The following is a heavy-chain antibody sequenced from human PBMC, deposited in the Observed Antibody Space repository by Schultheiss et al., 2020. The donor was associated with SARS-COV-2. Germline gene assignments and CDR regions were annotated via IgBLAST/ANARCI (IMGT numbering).Heavy chain of an antibody. V-gene: IGHV3-13*01. J-gene: IGHJ4*02. D-gene: IGHD3-22*01. CDR1: GFTFSSYD. CDR2: IGTAGDT. CDR3: ARDPLHYYDSSGYDDY. Sequence: GESLKISCAASGFTFSSYDMHWVRQATGKGLEWVSAIGTAGDTYYPGSVKGRFTISRENAKNSLYLQMNSLRAGDTAVYYCARDPLHYYDSSGYDDYWGQGTLVTVSS.